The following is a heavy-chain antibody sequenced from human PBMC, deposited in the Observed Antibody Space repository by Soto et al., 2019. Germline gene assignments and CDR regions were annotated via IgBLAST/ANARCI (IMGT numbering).Heavy chain of an antibody. J-gene: IGHJ4*02. D-gene: IGHD2-21*01. V-gene: IGHV1-18*01. Sequence: VQLVQSGAEVKKPGASVRVSCKASGYTFTSFGLSWVRQAPGQGPEWMGWISPESDKATYAHKFQGRITMTPDTSTTAAYMDLRSLRSADTAVYYCTRDLFFISPSKVPTDAYWGQGTLVSGS. CDR1: GYTFTSFG. CDR3: TRDLFFISPSKVPTDAY. CDR2: ISPESDKA.